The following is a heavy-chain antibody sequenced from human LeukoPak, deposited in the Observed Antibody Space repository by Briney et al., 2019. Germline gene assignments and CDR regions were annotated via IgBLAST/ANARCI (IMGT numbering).Heavy chain of an antibody. D-gene: IGHD3-16*01. Sequence: SVKVSXKASGGTFSSYTISWVRQAPGQGLEWMGRIIPILGIANYAQKFQGRVTITADKSTSTAYMELSSLRSEDTAVYYCARAPTFLGGFDPWGQGTLVTVSS. CDR3: ARAPTFLGGFDP. CDR1: GGTFSSYT. J-gene: IGHJ5*02. CDR2: IIPILGIA. V-gene: IGHV1-69*02.